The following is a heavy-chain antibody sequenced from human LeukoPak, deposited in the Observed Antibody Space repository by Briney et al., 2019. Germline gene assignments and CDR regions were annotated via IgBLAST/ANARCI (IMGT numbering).Heavy chain of an antibody. J-gene: IGHJ5*02. V-gene: IGHV4-39*07. D-gene: IGHD6-19*01. CDR2: IYYSGST. CDR1: GGSISSSSYY. CDR3: ARDGWGRYSSGWFNWLDP. Sequence: PSDTLSLTCTVSGGSISSSSYYWAWIRQPPGKGLEWIGSIYYSGSTYYNPSLKSRVTISVDTSKNQFYLKLSSVTAADTAVYYCARDGWGRYSSGWFNWLDPWGQGTLVTVSS.